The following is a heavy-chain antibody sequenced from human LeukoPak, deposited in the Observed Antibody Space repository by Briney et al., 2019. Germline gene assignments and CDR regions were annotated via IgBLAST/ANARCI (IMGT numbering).Heavy chain of an antibody. CDR1: GGSISSYY. V-gene: IGHV4-59*08. CDR3: AGQYYDGSGSYYFDY. J-gene: IGHJ4*02. CDR2: VHYSGST. Sequence: SETLSLTCAVSGGSISSYYWSWIRQPPGKGLEWIGYVHYSGSTNYNPSLKSRVTISVDKSKNQFSLNLSSVTAADTAVYYCAGQYYDGSGSYYFDYWGQGTLVTVSS. D-gene: IGHD3-22*01.